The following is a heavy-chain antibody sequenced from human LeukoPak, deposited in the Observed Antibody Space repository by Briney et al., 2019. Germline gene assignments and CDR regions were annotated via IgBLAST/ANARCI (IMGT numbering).Heavy chain of an antibody. D-gene: IGHD3-9*01. J-gene: IGHJ5*02. CDR2: IYYSGST. CDR3: ATSPKKPILTGYSPTVPDGPIDP. Sequence: SETLSLTCTVSGGSISSSSYYWGWIRQPPGKGLEWIGSIYYSGSTYYNPSLKSRVTISVDTSKNQFSLKLSSVTAADTAVYYCATSPKKPILTGYSPTVPDGPIDPWGQGTLVTVSS. CDR1: GGSISSSSYY. V-gene: IGHV4-39*07.